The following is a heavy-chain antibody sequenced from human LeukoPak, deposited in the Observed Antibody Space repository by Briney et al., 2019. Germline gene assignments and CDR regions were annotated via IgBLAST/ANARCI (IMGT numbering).Heavy chain of an antibody. V-gene: IGHV3-30*18. CDR3: AKDLHYYGSGSHYQTDYTMDV. D-gene: IGHD3-10*01. CDR1: GFTFSSYG. CDR2: ISYDGSNK. J-gene: IGHJ6*02. Sequence: GGSLRLTCAASGFTFSSYGMHWVRQAPGKGLEWVSVISYDGSNKYYADSVKGRFTISRDNSKNTLYLQMNSLRAEDTAVYYCAKDLHYYGSGSHYQTDYTMDVWGQGTTVTVSS.